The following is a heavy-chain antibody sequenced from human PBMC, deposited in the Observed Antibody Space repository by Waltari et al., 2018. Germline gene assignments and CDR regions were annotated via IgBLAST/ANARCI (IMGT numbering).Heavy chain of an antibody. CDR3: ARDRGRGIYLDT. V-gene: IGHV4-4*02. Sequence: QLQLHESGPGLVKPSGTLSLRCTVSGDSMSSTDWWSWVRQSPQKGLEWIGQVQYSGRSNYNPSFASRVTVSIDTSNNQFTLKLTSATAADTAMYYCARDRGRGIYLDTWGPGMQVTVSP. D-gene: IGHD2-15*01. CDR2: VQYSGRS. CDR1: GDSMSSTDW. J-gene: IGHJ5*02.